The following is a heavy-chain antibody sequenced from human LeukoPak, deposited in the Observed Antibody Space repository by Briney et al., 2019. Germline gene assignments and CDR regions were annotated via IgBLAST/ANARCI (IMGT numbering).Heavy chain of an antibody. CDR3: ARDHYYGSGSCGLDP. CDR2: IYSGGST. Sequence: PGGSLRLSCAASGFTVSSNYMSWVRQAPGKGLEWVSVIYSGGSTYYADSVKGRFTISRDNSKNTLYLQMNSLRAEDTAVYYCARDHYYGSGSCGLDPWGQGTLVTVSS. V-gene: IGHV3-53*01. J-gene: IGHJ5*02. D-gene: IGHD3-10*01. CDR1: GFTVSSNY.